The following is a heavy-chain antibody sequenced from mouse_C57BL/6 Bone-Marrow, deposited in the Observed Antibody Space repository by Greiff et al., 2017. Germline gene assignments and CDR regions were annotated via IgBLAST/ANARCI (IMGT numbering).Heavy chain of an antibody. Sequence: VQLQESGAELVKPGASVKISCKASGYAFSSYWMNWVKQRPGKGLEWIGQIYPGDGDTNYNGKFKGKATLTADKSSSTAYMQLSSLTSEDSAVYFCARLYYGNYGYAMDYWGQGTQSPSPQ. CDR1: GYAFSSYW. J-gene: IGHJ4*01. CDR3: ARLYYGNYGYAMDY. D-gene: IGHD2-1*01. CDR2: IYPGDGDT. V-gene: IGHV1-80*01.